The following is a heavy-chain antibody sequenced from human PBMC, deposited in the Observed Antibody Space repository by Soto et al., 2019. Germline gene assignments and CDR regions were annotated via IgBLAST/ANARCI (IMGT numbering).Heavy chain of an antibody. CDR3: ARGYYDYGRDV. J-gene: IGHJ6*02. CDR1: GFTFSSYG. CDR2: IWYDGSNK. V-gene: IGHV3-33*01. D-gene: IGHD1-20*01. Sequence: QVQLVESGGGVVQPGRSLRLSCAASGFTFSSYGMHWVRQAPGKGLEWVAVIWYDGSNKYYADSVKGRFTISRDNSKNTLYLQMNSLRAEDTAVYYCARGYYDYGRDVWGQGTTVTVSS.